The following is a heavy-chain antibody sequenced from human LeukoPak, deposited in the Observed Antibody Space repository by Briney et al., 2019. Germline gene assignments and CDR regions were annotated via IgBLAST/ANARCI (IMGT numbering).Heavy chain of an antibody. CDR2: IWYDGSNK. CDR3: AREQYDSDDAFDI. D-gene: IGHD3-16*01. Sequence: QPGRSLRLSCAASGFTFSDYGMHWVRQAPGKGLEWVAVIWYDGSNKYYADSVKGRFTVSRDNSKNTLDLQMSSLRAEDTAVYYCAREQYDSDDAFDIWGQGTLVTVSA. CDR1: GFTFSDYG. V-gene: IGHV3-33*01. J-gene: IGHJ3*02.